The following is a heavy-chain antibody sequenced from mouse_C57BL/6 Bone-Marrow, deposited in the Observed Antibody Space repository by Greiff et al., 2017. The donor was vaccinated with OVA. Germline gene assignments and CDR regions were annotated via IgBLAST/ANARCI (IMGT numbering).Heavy chain of an antibody. CDR1: GFTFSSYA. CDR3: ARDPGWRFYAMDY. CDR2: ISDGGSYT. Sequence: EVKVVESGGGLVKPGGSLKLSCAASGFTFSSYAMSRFRQTPEKKLEWVATISDGGSYTYYPDNVKGRFTISRDNAKNNLYLQMSHLKSEDTAMYYCARDPGWRFYAMDYWGQGTSVTVSS. V-gene: IGHV5-4*01. J-gene: IGHJ4*01. D-gene: IGHD2-3*01.